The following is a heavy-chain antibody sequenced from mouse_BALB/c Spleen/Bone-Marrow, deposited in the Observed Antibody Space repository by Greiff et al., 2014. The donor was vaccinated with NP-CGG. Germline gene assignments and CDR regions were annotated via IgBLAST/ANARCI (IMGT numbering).Heavy chain of an antibody. CDR3: ARKDYGSSFYAMDY. V-gene: IGHV1S135*01. D-gene: IGHD1-1*01. CDR1: GYSFTSYY. J-gene: IGHJ4*01. CDR2: IDPFNGGT. Sequence: VQLQQSGPVLMKPGASVKISCKASGYSFTSYYMHWVKQSHGKSLEWIGYIDPFNGGTSYNQKFKGKATLTVDKSSSTAYMHLSSLTSEDSAVYYCARKDYGSSFYAMDYWGQGTSVTVST.